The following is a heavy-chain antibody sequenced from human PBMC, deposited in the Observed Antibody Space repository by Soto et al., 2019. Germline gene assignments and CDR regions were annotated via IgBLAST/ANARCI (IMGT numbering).Heavy chain of an antibody. CDR1: GFTFSSYS. J-gene: IGHJ4*02. D-gene: IGHD2-2*01. Sequence: GGSLRLSCAASGFTFSSYSMNWVRQAPGKGLEWVSSISSSSSYIYYADSVKGRFTISRDNAKNSLYLQMNSLRAEDTAVYYCARDQFYCSSTSCSYSGYTIYDYWGQGTLVTVSS. CDR3: ARDQFYCSSTSCSYSGYTIYDY. CDR2: ISSSSSYI. V-gene: IGHV3-21*01.